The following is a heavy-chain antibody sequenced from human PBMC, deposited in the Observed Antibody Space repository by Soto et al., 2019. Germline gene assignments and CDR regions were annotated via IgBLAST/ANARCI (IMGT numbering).Heavy chain of an antibody. CDR2: IYDSGST. CDR1: GDSISRGGYS. D-gene: IGHD6-6*01. J-gene: IGHJ6*02. V-gene: IGHV4-30-2*01. Sequence: QLQLQESGSGLVRPSQTLSLTCAVSGDSISRGGYSWTWIRQPPGMALEWIGNIYDSGSTSYNPSLKSRVTISVDTSKNQFSLRLTSVTAADTAVYFCARGSSSYYDYGMDVWGQGTTVTVSS. CDR3: ARGSSSYYDYGMDV.